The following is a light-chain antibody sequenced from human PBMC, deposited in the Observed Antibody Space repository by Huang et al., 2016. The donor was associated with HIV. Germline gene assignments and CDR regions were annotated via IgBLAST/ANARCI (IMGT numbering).Light chain of an antibody. V-gene: IGKV3-11*01. CDR3: QQRSNWPLT. CDR2: DTS. CDR1: QSVRSY. J-gene: IGKJ4*01. Sequence: EIVLTQSPATLSLSPGATATLSCRASQSVRSYLAWYQHKPGQAPRLLIYDTSIRASGVPGRISGGGSGTDFTLTISGLEPEDFAVYYCQQRSNWPLTFGGGTKVEI.